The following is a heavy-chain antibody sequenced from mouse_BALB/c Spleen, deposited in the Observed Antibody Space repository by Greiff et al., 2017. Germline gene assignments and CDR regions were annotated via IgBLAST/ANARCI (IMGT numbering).Heavy chain of an antibody. V-gene: IGHV5-6-5*01. CDR1: GFTFSSYA. D-gene: IGHD1-1*01. J-gene: IGHJ1*01. CDR3: ARGRGLRDWYFDV. CDR2: ISSGGST. Sequence: DVHLVESGGGLVKPGGSLKLSCAASGFTFSSYAMSWVRQTPEKRLEWVASISSGGSTYYPDSVKGRFTISRDNARNILYLQMSSLRSEDTAMYYCARGRGLRDWYFDVWGAGTTVTVSS.